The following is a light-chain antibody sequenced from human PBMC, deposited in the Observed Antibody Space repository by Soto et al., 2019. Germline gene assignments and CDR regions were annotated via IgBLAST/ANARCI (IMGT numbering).Light chain of an antibody. J-gene: IGKJ3*01. CDR1: QGISSY. CDR2: SAS. V-gene: IGKV1-9*01. Sequence: DIQLTQSPSFLSASVGDRVTITCRASQGISSYLAWYQQKPGKAPKLLIYSASTLQSGISSRFSGSGSGTEFTLTISSLQPDDFATYYCQQLDSYAFTFGPGTKVDIK. CDR3: QQLDSYAFT.